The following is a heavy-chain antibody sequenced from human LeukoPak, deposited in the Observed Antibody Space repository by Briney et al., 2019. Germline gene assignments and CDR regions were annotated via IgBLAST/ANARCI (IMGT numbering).Heavy chain of an antibody. CDR3: ARGRSIVLMVYAISYYFDY. V-gene: IGHV3-23*01. D-gene: IGHD2-8*01. J-gene: IGHJ4*02. CDR2: ISGSGGST. Sequence: GGSLRLSCAASGFTFSSYAMSWVRQAPGKGLEWVSAISGSGGSTYYADSVKGRFTISRDNSKNTLYLQMNSLRAEDTAVYYCARGRSIVLMVYAISYYFDYWGQGTLVTVSS. CDR1: GFTFSSYA.